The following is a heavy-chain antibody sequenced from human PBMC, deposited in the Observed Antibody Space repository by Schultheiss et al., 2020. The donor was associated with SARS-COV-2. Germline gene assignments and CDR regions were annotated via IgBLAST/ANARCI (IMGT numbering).Heavy chain of an antibody. J-gene: IGHJ4*02. CDR2: IKEDGTEK. Sequence: GGSLRLSCAASGFTFSTFWMSWVRQAPGKGLEWVANIKEDGTEKNYVDSVKGRFTISRDNSKNTLFVQMNSLRAEDTAVYYCARDVGTYYYDSSGYYLGYWGQGTLVTVSS. V-gene: IGHV3-7*01. CDR3: ARDVGTYYYDSSGYYLGY. CDR1: GFTFSTFW. D-gene: IGHD3-22*01.